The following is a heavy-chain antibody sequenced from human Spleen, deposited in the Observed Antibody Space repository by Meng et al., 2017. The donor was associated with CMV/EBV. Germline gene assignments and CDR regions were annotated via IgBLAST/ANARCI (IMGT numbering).Heavy chain of an antibody. D-gene: IGHD2-15*01. CDR3: AKGVSPGYYYYYGMDV. CDR2: INHSGGT. J-gene: IGHJ6*02. V-gene: IGHV4-34*01. CDR1: GGSFSTYY. Sequence: GSLRLSCTVYGGSFSTYYWSWIRQPPGKGLEWIGEINHSGGTNYNPSLKSRVTITVDTSKNQISLRLTSVTAADTAVYYCAKGVSPGYYYYYGMDVWGQGTTVTVSS.